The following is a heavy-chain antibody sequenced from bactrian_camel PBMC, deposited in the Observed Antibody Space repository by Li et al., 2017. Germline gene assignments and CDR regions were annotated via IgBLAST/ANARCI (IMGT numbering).Heavy chain of an antibody. Sequence: HVQLVESGGGSVQAGGSLRLSCTASGSVDLINKWAWFRQAPGKEREGVAHIYVPDGTLRYAETVRGRFTISQDNAKKTAYLQMDSLKPEDTATYYCAASVRSWCDLTLLGKSAYNFWGQGTQVTVS. CDR2: IYVPDGTL. D-gene: IGHD3*01. CDR3: AASVRSWCDLTLLGKSAYNF. CDR1: GSVDLINK. V-gene: IGHV3S54*01. J-gene: IGHJ4*01.